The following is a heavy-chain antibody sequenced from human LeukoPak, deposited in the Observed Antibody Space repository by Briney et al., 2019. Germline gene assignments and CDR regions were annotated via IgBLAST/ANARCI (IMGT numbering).Heavy chain of an antibody. D-gene: IGHD3-22*01. J-gene: IGHJ3*02. V-gene: IGHV4-39*01. CDR2: IYYSGST. CDR1: GGSISSSSYY. CDR3: ATHYYDSSGYWNAFDI. Sequence: PSETLSLTCTVSGGSISSSSYYWGWIRQSPGKGLEWIGSIYYSGSTYYNPSLKSRVTISVDTSKNQFSLKLSSVTAADTAVYYCATHYYDSSGYWNAFDIWGQGTMVTVSS.